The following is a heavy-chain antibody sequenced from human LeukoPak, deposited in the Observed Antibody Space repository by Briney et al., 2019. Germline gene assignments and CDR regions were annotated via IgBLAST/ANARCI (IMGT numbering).Heavy chain of an antibody. D-gene: IGHD6-19*01. CDR1: GFTFDDYA. J-gene: IGHJ5*02. CDR2: ISWNSGSI. CDR3: AKGSSSGWYGNWFDP. V-gene: IGHV3-9*01. Sequence: GGSLRLSCAASGFTFDDYAMHWVRQAPGKGLEWVSGISWNSGSIGYADSVKGRFTISRDNAKNSLYLQMNSLRAEDTALYYCAKGSSSGWYGNWFDPWAQGTLVTVSP.